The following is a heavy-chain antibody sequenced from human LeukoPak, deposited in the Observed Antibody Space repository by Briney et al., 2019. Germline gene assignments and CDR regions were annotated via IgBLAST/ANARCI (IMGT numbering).Heavy chain of an antibody. Sequence: PSETLSLTCAVYGGSFSGYYWSWIRQPPGKGLEWIGEINHSGSTNYNPSLKSRVTISVDTSKNQFSLKLSSVTAADTAVYYCARARKTTVTTRWFGPWGQGTLVTVSP. CDR1: GGSFSGYY. CDR2: INHSGST. J-gene: IGHJ5*02. V-gene: IGHV4-34*01. CDR3: ARARKTTVTTRWFGP. D-gene: IGHD4-17*01.